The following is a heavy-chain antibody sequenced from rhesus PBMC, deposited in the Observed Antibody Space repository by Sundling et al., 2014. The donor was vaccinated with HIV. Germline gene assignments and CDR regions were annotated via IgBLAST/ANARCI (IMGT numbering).Heavy chain of an antibody. V-gene: IGHV4-80*01. CDR2: ISGSSGNT. D-gene: IGHD3-3*01. Sequence: QVHLQESGPGLVKPSETLSLTCTVSGASISSYWWSWIRQPPGKGLEYIGYISGSSGNTYYNPSLKSRVTISKDTSKNQFSLKLSSVTAADTAVYYCASSPPIWTGYYTPYGLDSWGQGVVVTVSS. CDR1: GASISSYW. CDR3: ASSPPIWTGYYTPYGLDS. J-gene: IGHJ6*01.